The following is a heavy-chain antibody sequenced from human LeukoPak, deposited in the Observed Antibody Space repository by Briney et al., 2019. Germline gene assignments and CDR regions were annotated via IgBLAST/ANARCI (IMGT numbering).Heavy chain of an antibody. CDR1: GYTFTSYY. CDR2: INPSGGST. D-gene: IGHD3-10*01. Sequence: ASVKVSCKASGYTFTSYYMHWVRQAPGQGLEWMGIINPSGGSTSYAQKFQGRVTMTRDTSTSTVYMELSSLRSEDTAVYYCAREAGLLWFGELLSPWGQGTLVTVPS. V-gene: IGHV1-46*01. CDR3: AREAGLLWFGELLSP. J-gene: IGHJ5*02.